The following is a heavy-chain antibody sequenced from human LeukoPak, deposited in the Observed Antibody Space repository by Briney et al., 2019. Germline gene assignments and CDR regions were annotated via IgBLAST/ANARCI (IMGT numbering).Heavy chain of an antibody. J-gene: IGHJ6*03. V-gene: IGHV4-59*01. D-gene: IGHD1-14*01. CDR2: VYYSGSA. Sequence: SETLSLTCTVSGGSINNYYWSWIRQPPGKGLEWIGYVYYSGSANYNPSLRSRVTTSVDTSKNQFSLKLSSVTAADTAVYYCARGTIGASYYYYMDVWGKGTTVNVSS. CDR3: ARGTIGASYYYYMDV. CDR1: GGSINNYY.